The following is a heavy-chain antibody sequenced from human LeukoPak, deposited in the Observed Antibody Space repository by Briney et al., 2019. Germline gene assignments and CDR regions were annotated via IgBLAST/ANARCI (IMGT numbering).Heavy chain of an antibody. CDR1: GGSISSYS. V-gene: IGHV4-4*07. D-gene: IGHD6-13*01. CDR3: AARIAAAGTPFDY. Sequence: SETLSLTCTVSGGSISSYSWSWIRQPAGKGLEWIGHIYTSGSTNYNPSLKSRVTMSGDTSKNQFSLKLSSVTAADTAVYYCAARIAAAGTPFDYWGQGTLVTVSS. J-gene: IGHJ4*02. CDR2: IYTSGST.